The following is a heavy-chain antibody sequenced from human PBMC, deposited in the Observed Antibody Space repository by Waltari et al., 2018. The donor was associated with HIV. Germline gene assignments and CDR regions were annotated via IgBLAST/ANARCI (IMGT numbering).Heavy chain of an antibody. Sequence: QLQLQESGPGLVKPSETLSLPCTVSGGSISSSSYYWGWIRQPPGKGLEWIGSIYYIGSTYYNPSLKSRVTISVDTSKNQFSLKLSSVTAADTAVYYCARGYCSSTSCRYNWFDPWGQGTLVTVSS. V-gene: IGHV4-39*07. J-gene: IGHJ5*02. CDR3: ARGYCSSTSCRYNWFDP. CDR1: GGSISSSSYY. CDR2: IYYIGST. D-gene: IGHD2-2*01.